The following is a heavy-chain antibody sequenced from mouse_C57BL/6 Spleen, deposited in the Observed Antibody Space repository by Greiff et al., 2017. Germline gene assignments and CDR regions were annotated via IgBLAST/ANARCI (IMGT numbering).Heavy chain of an antibody. V-gene: IGHV1-85*01. CDR2: IYPRDGST. J-gene: IGHJ1*03. Sequence: QVQLKQSGPELVKPGASVKLSCKASGYTFTSYAINWVKQRPGQGLAWIGWIYPRDGSTKYNEKFKGKATLTVDPSASTEDMGLHSLTAEDSAVYFCARPVVATDWYFDVWGTGTTVTVSS. CDR3: ARPVVATDWYFDV. CDR1: GYTFTSYA. D-gene: IGHD1-1*01.